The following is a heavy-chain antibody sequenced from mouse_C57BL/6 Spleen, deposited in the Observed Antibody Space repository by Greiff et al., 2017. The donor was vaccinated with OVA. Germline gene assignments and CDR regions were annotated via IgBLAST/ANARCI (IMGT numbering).Heavy chain of an antibody. CDR2: IHPNSGST. CDR3: ARDYGSSRYFDV. Sequence: QVQLQQPGAELVKPGASVKLSCKASGYTFTSYWMHWVKQRPGQGLEWIGMIHPNSGSTNYNEKFKSKATLTVDKSSSTAYMQLSSLTSEDSAVYYCARDYGSSRYFDVWGTGTTVTVSS. V-gene: IGHV1-64*01. CDR1: GYTFTSYW. J-gene: IGHJ1*03. D-gene: IGHD1-1*01.